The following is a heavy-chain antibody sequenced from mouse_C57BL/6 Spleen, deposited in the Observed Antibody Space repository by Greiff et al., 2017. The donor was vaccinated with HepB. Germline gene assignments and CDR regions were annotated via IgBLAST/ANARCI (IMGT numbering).Heavy chain of an antibody. V-gene: IGHV5-6*01. CDR1: GFTFSSYG. J-gene: IGHJ3*01. CDR2: ISSGGSYT. CDR3: ARQLTGSAD. Sequence: EVQLVESGGDLVKPGGSLKLSCAASGFTFSSYGMSWVRQTPDKRLEWVATISSGGSYTYYPDSVKGRFTISRDNDKNTLYLEMSSLKSEDKAKYYCARQLTGSADWGQGTLVTVSA. D-gene: IGHD4-1*01.